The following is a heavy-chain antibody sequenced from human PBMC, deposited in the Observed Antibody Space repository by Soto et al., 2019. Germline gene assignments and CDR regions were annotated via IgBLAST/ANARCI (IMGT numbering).Heavy chain of an antibody. CDR3: ARAVPFFTIFGVVKVRYFDY. V-gene: IGHV6-1*01. CDR1: GDSVSSNSAA. Sequence: QVQLQQSGPGLVKPSQTLSLTCAISGDSVSSNSAAWNWIRQSPSRGLEWLGRTYYRSKWYNDYAVSVKSRITINPVTSKNQFSLQLNSVTPEDTAVYYCARAVPFFTIFGVVKVRYFDYWGQGTLVTVSS. CDR2: TYYRSKWYN. D-gene: IGHD3-3*01. J-gene: IGHJ4*02.